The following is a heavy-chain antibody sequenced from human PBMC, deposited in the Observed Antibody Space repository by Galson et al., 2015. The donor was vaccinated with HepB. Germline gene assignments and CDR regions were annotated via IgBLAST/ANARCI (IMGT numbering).Heavy chain of an antibody. V-gene: IGHV3-30-3*01. CDR3: ARSTYYDILPGFSPDYWYFDV. J-gene: IGHJ2*01. D-gene: IGHD3-9*01. CDR1: SFTFSDFA. CDR2: ISYDGSSA. Sequence: SLRLSCAASSFTFSDFAIHWVRQAPGKGLEWVAVISYDGSSAYYGHSVKGRITISRDNSKNTVHLEMNSLRDEDTAVYYCARSTYYDILPGFSPDYWYFDVWGRGTLVTVSS.